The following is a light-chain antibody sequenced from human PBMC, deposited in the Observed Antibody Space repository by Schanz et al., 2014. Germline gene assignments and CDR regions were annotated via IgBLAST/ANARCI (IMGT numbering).Light chain of an antibody. CDR1: QSVSSN. V-gene: IGKV3-15*01. Sequence: EIVMTQSQATLSVSPGERATLSCRASQSVSSNLAWYQQKPGQAPRLLIYGASTRATGIPARFSGSGSGTEFTLTISSLQSEDFAVYYCQQYNNWPSDTFGPGTKVDIK. J-gene: IGKJ3*01. CDR2: GAS. CDR3: QQYNNWPSDT.